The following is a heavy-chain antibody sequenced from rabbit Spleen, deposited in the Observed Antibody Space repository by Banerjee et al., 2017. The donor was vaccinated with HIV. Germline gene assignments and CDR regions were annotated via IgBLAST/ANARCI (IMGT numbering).Heavy chain of an antibody. CDR1: GFSFTDKDV. CDR3: ARDLPDIIGWNFGF. J-gene: IGHJ4*02. D-gene: IGHD1-1*01. V-gene: IGHV1S45*01. Sequence: QEQLVESGGGLVTPAGTLTLTCRASGFSFTDKDVMCWVRQAPGKGLEWIGCINSITGKTVYATWAKGRFTISRASSTTVFLQMTSLTAADTATYFCARDLPDIIGWNFGFWGPGTLVTVS. CDR2: INSITGKT.